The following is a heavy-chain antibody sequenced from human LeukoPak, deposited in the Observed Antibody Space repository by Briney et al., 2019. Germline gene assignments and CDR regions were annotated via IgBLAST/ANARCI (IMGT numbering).Heavy chain of an antibody. CDR1: GFTFSTYG. D-gene: IGHD5-18*01. Sequence: GRSLRLSCAASGFTFSTYGMNWVRQAPGKGLEWVTVISYDGSNKYYADSVKGRFTISRDNSKNTLYLQMNSLRAEDTAVYYCAKDKMQGGYSYGRPLGYWGQGTLVTVSS. J-gene: IGHJ4*02. V-gene: IGHV3-30*18. CDR3: AKDKMQGGYSYGRPLGY. CDR2: ISYDGSNK.